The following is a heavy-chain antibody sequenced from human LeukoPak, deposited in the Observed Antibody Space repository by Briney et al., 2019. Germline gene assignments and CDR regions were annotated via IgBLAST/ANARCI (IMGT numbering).Heavy chain of an antibody. CDR3: ATSYGGHGNVFDY. V-gene: IGHV4-39*01. CDR2: VYYSGST. J-gene: IGHJ4*02. CDR1: GDSISSSNYY. D-gene: IGHD4-23*01. Sequence: PSETLSLTCTVSGDSISSSNYYWGWIRQPPGKGLEWIGNVYYSGSTFYNPSLKSRVTISVDTSKNKFSLKLGSVTAADTAVYYCATSYGGHGNVFDYWGQGTLVTVSS.